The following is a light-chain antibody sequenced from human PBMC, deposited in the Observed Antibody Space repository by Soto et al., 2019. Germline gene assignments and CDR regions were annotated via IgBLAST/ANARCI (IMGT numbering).Light chain of an antibody. J-gene: IGKJ1*01. CDR1: QNVDKF. CDR3: QQYGSSGT. V-gene: IGKV3-20*01. Sequence: EIELTQSPATLSLSPGETATLSCRASQNVDKFLAWYQQRPGQPPRLLIYGASNRATGIPDRFSGSGSGTDFTLTISRLEPEDFAVYYCQQYGSSGTFGQGTKVDI. CDR2: GAS.